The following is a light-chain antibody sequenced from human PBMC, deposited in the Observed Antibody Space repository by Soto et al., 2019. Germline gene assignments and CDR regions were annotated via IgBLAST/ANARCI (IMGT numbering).Light chain of an antibody. CDR2: YAS. Sequence: EIVLTQSPATLSLSPGERATLSCRASQSVSSYLAWYQQKPGQAPRLLIYYASNRATGIPARFSGSGSGTDFTLTISSLEPEDFALYYCQQHSNWPLTFGGGTKVEIK. J-gene: IGKJ4*01. V-gene: IGKV3-11*01. CDR1: QSVSSY. CDR3: QQHSNWPLT.